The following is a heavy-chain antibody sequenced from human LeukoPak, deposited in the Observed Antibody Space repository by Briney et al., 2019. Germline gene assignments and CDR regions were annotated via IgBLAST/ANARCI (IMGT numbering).Heavy chain of an antibody. CDR3: ARSPPDYAFWRGYYFDD. CDR1: GFTFNFYD. V-gene: IGHV3-13*01. D-gene: IGHD3-3*01. J-gene: IGHJ4*02. Sequence: GGSLRLSCAASGFTFNFYDMHWVRQAPGEGLEWVSSIGTAGDTHYPDSVKGRFTISRESAKNSFYLQMNTLGAGDTAVDYCARSPPDYAFWRGYYFDDWGQGTLVTVSS. CDR2: IGTAGDT.